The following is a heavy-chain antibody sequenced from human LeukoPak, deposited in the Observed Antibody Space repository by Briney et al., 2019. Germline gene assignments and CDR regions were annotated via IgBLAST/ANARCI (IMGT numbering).Heavy chain of an antibody. CDR2: MNPNSGNT. V-gene: IGHV1-8*01. CDR1: GYTFTSYD. CDR3: ARILDFWSGPTPSYYYGMDV. D-gene: IGHD3-3*01. J-gene: IGHJ6*02. Sequence: ASVKVSCKASGYTFTSYDINWVRQATGQGLEWMGWMNPNSGNTDYAQKFQGRVTMTRNTSISTAYMELSSLRSEDTAVYYCARILDFWSGPTPSYYYGMDVWGQGTTVTVSS.